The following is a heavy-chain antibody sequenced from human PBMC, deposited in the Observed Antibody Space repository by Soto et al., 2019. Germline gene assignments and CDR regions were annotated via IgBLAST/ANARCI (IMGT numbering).Heavy chain of an antibody. Sequence: PGGSLRLSCAASGFTFSSYAMSWVRQAPGKGLEWVSAISGSGGSTYYADSVKGRFTISRDNSKNTLYLQMNSLRAEDTAVYYCAKAVLLFGELLYGAFDIWGQGTMVTVSS. J-gene: IGHJ3*02. V-gene: IGHV3-23*01. D-gene: IGHD3-10*01. CDR2: ISGSGGST. CDR1: GFTFSSYA. CDR3: AKAVLLFGELLYGAFDI.